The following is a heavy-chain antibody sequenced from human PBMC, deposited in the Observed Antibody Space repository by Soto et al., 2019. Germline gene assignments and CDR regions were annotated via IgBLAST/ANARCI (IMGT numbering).Heavy chain of an antibody. D-gene: IGHD6-13*01. Sequence: QVQLVQSGAEVKKPGSSVKVSCKASGGTFSSYAISWVRQAPGQGLEWMGGIIPIFGTANYAQKFQGRVTITADESTSTDSMELSRLRSEDTAVYYCARGRAAADTDWFDPWGKGTLVTVSS. CDR2: IIPIFGTA. J-gene: IGHJ5*02. CDR1: GGTFSSYA. V-gene: IGHV1-69*12. CDR3: ARGRAAADTDWFDP.